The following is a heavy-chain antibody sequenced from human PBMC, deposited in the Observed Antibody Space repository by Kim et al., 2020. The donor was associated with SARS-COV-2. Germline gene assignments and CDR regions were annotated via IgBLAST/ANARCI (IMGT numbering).Heavy chain of an antibody. CDR2: IYYSGST. CDR3: ARGRIAARRNDAFDI. D-gene: IGHD6-6*01. CDR1: GGSISSSSYY. J-gene: IGHJ3*02. V-gene: IGHV4-39*07. Sequence: SETLSLTCTVSGGSISSSSYYWGWIRQPPGKGLEWIGSIYYSGSTYYNPSLKSRVTISVDTSKNQFSLKLSSVTAADTTVYYCARGRIAARRNDAFDIWGQGTMVTVSS.